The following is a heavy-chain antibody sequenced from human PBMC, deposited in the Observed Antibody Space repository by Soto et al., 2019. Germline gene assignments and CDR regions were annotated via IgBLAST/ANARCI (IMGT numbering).Heavy chain of an antibody. J-gene: IGHJ5*02. CDR1: GYSFTIYW. CDR2: IDPSDSYT. Sequence: GESLKISCNGSGYSFTIYWISWVRQMPGKGLEWMGRIDPSDSYTNYSPSFQGHVTISADKSISTAYLQWSSLKASDTAMYYCARRGRGYCSSTSCPDFDPWGQGTLVTVSS. CDR3: ARRGRGYCSSTSCPDFDP. D-gene: IGHD2-2*01. V-gene: IGHV5-10-1*01.